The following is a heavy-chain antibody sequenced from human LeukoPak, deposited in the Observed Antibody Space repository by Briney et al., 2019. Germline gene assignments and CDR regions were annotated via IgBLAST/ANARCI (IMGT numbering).Heavy chain of an antibody. CDR3: AKVKYIVVVVAASGNIDY. V-gene: IGHV3-23*01. J-gene: IGHJ4*02. CDR1: GFTFSSYA. CDR2: ISGSGGST. Sequence: PGGSLRLSCAASGFTFSSYAMSWVRQAPGKGLEWVSAISGSGGSTYYADSVKGRFTISRDNSKNTLYLQMNSLRAEDTAVYYCAKVKYIVVVVAASGNIDYWGQGTLVTVSS. D-gene: IGHD2-15*01.